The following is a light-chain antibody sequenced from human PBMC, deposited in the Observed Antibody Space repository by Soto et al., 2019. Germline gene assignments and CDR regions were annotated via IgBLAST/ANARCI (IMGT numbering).Light chain of an antibody. Sequence: VQMTQSPSSLSASVGDRVTVTCRASQAIRNDLAWYQQKPGKAPKLLIYKASSLESGVPSRFSGSGSGTEFTLTISSLQPDDFATYYCQQYNSYSRTFGQGTKVDIK. CDR1: QAIRND. CDR2: KAS. V-gene: IGKV1-5*03. CDR3: QQYNSYSRT. J-gene: IGKJ1*01.